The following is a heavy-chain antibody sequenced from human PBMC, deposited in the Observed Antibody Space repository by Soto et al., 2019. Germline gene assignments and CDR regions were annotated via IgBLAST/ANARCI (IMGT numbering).Heavy chain of an antibody. V-gene: IGHV3-30*18. CDR1: GFTFSSYG. D-gene: IGHD5-12*01. Sequence: PGGSLRLSCAASGFTFSSYGMHWVRQAPGKGLEWVAVISYDGSNKYYADSVKGRFTISRDNSKNTLYLQMNSLRAEDTAVYYCAKSGYDGNYYYYGMDVWGQGTTVTVS. J-gene: IGHJ6*02. CDR2: ISYDGSNK. CDR3: AKSGYDGNYYYYGMDV.